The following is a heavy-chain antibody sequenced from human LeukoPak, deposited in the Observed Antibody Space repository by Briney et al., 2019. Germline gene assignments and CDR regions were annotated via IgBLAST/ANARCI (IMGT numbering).Heavy chain of an antibody. D-gene: IGHD3-3*01. CDR1: GMTFDRHG. CDR3: AKDTIFTVDPFDY. Sequence: PGGSLRLSCAVSGMTFDRHGMHWARQHPGKGMEWLAFIKFDGSKTEYKDSVKGRLTVSRDNSKNTSYLEMNSLRAEDTAVYYCAKDTIFTVDPFDYWGQGTLVTVSS. J-gene: IGHJ4*02. CDR2: IKFDGSKT. V-gene: IGHV3-30*02.